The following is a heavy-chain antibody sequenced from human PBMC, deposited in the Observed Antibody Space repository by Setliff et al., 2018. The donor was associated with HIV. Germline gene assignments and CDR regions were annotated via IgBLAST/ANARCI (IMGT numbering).Heavy chain of an antibody. CDR2: VSLSGST. D-gene: IGHD7-27*01. CDR1: GYSMNTNDS. CDR3: ARLPDETGIDEAFDI. Sequence: PSETLSLTCAVSGYSMNTNDSWGWIRQPPGTGLEWIGSVSLSGSTYSDPSLKSRLTISIDTSKNQFSLRLSSVTAADTAVYYCARLPDETGIDEAFDIWGQGTMVTVSS. J-gene: IGHJ3*02. V-gene: IGHV4-38-2*01.